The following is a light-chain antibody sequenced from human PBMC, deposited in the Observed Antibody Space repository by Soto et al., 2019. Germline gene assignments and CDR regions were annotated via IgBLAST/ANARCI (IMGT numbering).Light chain of an antibody. CDR3: CSSAGSMV. CDR1: SSDVGSYNI. J-gene: IGLJ3*02. Sequence: QSALTQPASVSGSPGQSITISCTGTSSDVGSYNIVSWYQQHPGKAPKIMIYEGSKRPSGVSNRFSGSKSGNTASLTISGLQAEDEADYYCCSSAGSMVFGGGTKLTVL. CDR2: EGS. V-gene: IGLV2-23*01.